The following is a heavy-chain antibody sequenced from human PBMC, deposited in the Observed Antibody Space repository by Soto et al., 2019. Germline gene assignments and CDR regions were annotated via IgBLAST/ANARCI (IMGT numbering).Heavy chain of an antibody. V-gene: IGHV3-15*01. CDR2: IKSKTDGGTT. CDR3: TTGRFYCSSTSCYTRLGYYYYMDV. CDR1: GFTFSNAW. J-gene: IGHJ6*03. D-gene: IGHD2-2*02. Sequence: GGSLRLSCAASGFTFSNAWMSWVRQAPGKGLEWVGRIKSKTDGGTTDYAAPVKGRFTISRDDSKNTLYLQMNSLKTDDTAVYYCTTGRFYCSSTSCYTRLGYYYYMDVWGKGTTVTVSS.